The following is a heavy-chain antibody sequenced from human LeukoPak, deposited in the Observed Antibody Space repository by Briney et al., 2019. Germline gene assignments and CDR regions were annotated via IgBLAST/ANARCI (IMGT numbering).Heavy chain of an antibody. CDR1: GGSISSSSYY. Sequence: PSETLSLTCTVSGGSISSSSYYWGWISQPPGKGLAWIGEINHSGGTSYNPSLKSRVTISIDTSKNQFSLKLTSVTAADTAVYYCARVSYTMIVFDYWGQGTLVTVSS. V-gene: IGHV4-39*07. D-gene: IGHD3-22*01. CDR2: INHSGGT. J-gene: IGHJ4*02. CDR3: ARVSYTMIVFDY.